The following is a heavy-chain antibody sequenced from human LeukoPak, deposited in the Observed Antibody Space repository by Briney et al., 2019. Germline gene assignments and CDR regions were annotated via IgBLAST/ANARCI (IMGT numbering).Heavy chain of an antibody. V-gene: IGHV1-18*01. D-gene: IGHD5-18*01. J-gene: IGHJ4*02. CDR2: ISGYNGNT. CDR3: ARGGYSYGYSAPPDY. CDR1: GYTFTSYG. Sequence: ASVKVSCKASGYTFTSYGISWVRQAPGQGLEWMGWISGYNGNTNYAQKLQGRVTMTTDTSISTAYMELSSLRSEDTAVYYCARGGYSYGYSAPPDYWGQGTLVTVSS.